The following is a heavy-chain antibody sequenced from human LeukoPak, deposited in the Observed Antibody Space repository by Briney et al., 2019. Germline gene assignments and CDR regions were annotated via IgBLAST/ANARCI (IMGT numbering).Heavy chain of an antibody. CDR2: IIPILGIA. CDR1: GGTFSSYT. CDR3: ARRGIPVVYYGMDV. Sequence: GASVKVSCKASGGTFSSYTISWVRQAPGQGLEWMGRIIPILGIANYAQKFQGRVTIIADKSTSTAYMELSSLRSEDTAVYYRARRGIPVVYYGMDVWGQGTTVTVSS. D-gene: IGHD3-16*01. J-gene: IGHJ6*02. V-gene: IGHV1-69*02.